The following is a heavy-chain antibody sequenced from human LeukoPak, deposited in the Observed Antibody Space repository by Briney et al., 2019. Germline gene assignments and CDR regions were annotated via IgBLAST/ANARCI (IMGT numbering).Heavy chain of an antibody. J-gene: IGHJ6*02. Sequence: ASVKVSCKASGYTFTSYGISWARQAPGQGLEWMGWISAYNGNTNYAQKLQGRVTMTTDTSTSTAYMELRSLRSDDTAVYYCAREKYSSSWYVGSGMDVWGQGTTVTVSS. CDR2: ISAYNGNT. V-gene: IGHV1-18*01. D-gene: IGHD6-13*01. CDR3: AREKYSSSWYVGSGMDV. CDR1: GYTFTSYG.